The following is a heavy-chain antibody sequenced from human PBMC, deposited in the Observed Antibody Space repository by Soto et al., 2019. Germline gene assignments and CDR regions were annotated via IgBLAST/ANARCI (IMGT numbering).Heavy chain of an antibody. CDR3: ARDHGYSSDRGPHDSLYYYGMDV. V-gene: IGHV3-21*01. Sequence: GGSLRLSCAASGFTFSSYSMNWVRQAPGKGLEWVSSISSSSSYIYYADSVKGRFTISRDNAKNSLYLQMNSLRAEDTAVYYCARDHGYSSDRGPHDSLYYYGMDVWGQGTTVTVSS. CDR2: ISSSSSYI. D-gene: IGHD6-25*01. J-gene: IGHJ6*02. CDR1: GFTFSSYS.